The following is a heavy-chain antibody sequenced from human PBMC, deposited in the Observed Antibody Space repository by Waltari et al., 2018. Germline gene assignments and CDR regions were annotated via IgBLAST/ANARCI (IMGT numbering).Heavy chain of an antibody. D-gene: IGHD6-6*01. CDR3: ARQYTSSSHVDL. CDR1: GYSFTNYW. CDR2: INPGDSDT. Sequence: EVQLVQSGAEVKKPGDSLKMSCVGSGYSFTNYWIGWVRQMPGKGLEWMGFINPGDSDTKYSPSFQGHVTISADKSIRTVYLQWSSLKAADTAIYYCARQYTSSSHVDLWGQGTLVTVSS. J-gene: IGHJ5*02. V-gene: IGHV5-51*01.